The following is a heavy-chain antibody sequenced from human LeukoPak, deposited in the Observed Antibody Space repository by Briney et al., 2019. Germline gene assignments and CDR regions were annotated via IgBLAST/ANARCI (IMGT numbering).Heavy chain of an antibody. CDR3: AKRIFDSNAFDI. V-gene: IGHV3-30-3*02. Sequence: GGSLRLSCAASGFTFSSYAMHWVRQAPGKGLEWVAVISYDGSNKYYADSVKGRFTISRDNSKNTLYLQMNSLRAEDTAVYYCAKRIFDSNAFDIWGQGTMVTVSS. CDR2: ISYDGSNK. J-gene: IGHJ3*02. CDR1: GFTFSSYA. D-gene: IGHD3-9*01.